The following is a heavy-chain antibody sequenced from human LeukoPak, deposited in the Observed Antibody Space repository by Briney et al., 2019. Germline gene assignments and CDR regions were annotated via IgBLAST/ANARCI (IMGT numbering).Heavy chain of an antibody. J-gene: IGHJ6*02. CDR2: IKQDGSQK. CDR3: AKRRRSSGSYYLYDMDV. CDR1: GFYFNAYL. D-gene: IGHD1-26*01. V-gene: IGHV3-7*02. Sequence: GGSLRLSCVASGFYFNAYLMSWVRQAPGKGLEWVANIKQDGSQKFYLDSVKGRFTISRDNGNNSLYLHMSRLRVEDTAVYYCAKRRRSSGSYYLYDMDVWGQGTTVTVSS.